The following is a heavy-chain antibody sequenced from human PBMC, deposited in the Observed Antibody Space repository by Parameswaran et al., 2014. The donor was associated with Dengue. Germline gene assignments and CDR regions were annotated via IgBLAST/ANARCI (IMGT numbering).Heavy chain of an antibody. J-gene: IGHJ6*02. CDR2: IYYSGST. V-gene: IGHV4-61*07. CDR3: ASHSDRTYGMDV. Sequence: RWIRQPPGKGLEWIGYIYYSGSTNYNPSLKSRVTMTTDTSTRTAYMELRSLRSDDTAVFYCASHSDRTYGMDVWGQGTTVTVSS.